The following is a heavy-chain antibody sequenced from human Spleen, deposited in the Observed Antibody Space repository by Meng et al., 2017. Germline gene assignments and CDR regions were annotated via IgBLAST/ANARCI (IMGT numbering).Heavy chain of an antibody. V-gene: IGHV4-59*12. CDR1: GGSISSYY. Sequence: VPPQESGPGLVKPSETLSLTCPVSGGSISSYYWSWIRQPPGKGLEWIGYIYYSGSTNYNPSLKSRVTISVDTSKNQFSLKLSSVTAADTAVYYCARGPTTMAHDFDYWGQGTLVTVSS. CDR3: ARGPTTMAHDFDY. J-gene: IGHJ4*02. D-gene: IGHD4-11*01. CDR2: IYYSGST.